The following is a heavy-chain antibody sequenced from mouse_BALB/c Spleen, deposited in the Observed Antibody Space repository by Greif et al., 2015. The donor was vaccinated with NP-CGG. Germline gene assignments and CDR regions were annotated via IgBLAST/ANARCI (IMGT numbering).Heavy chain of an antibody. CDR3: ARNYFTMDY. CDR2: ISSGSSTI. Sequence: EVHLVESGGGLVQPGGSRKLSCAASGFTFSSFGMHWVRQAPEKGLEWVAYISSGSSTIYYADTVKGRFTISRDNPKNTLFLQMTSLRSEDTAMYYCARNYFTMDYWGQGTSVTVSS. CDR1: GFTFSSFG. J-gene: IGHJ4*01. V-gene: IGHV5-17*02.